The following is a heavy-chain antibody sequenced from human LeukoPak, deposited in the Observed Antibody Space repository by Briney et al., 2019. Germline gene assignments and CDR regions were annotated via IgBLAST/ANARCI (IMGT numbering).Heavy chain of an antibody. D-gene: IGHD3-22*01. CDR1: GFTFSSYA. CDR3: ARDIGPYYYDSSGYYFDY. J-gene: IGHJ4*02. V-gene: IGHV3-23*01. Sequence: QPGGSLRLSCAASGFTFSSYAMSWVRQAPGKGLECVSAISGSGGSTYYADSVKGRFTISRDDSKNSLYLQMNSLRAEDTAVYYCARDIGPYYYDSSGYYFDYWGQGTLVTVSS. CDR2: ISGSGGST.